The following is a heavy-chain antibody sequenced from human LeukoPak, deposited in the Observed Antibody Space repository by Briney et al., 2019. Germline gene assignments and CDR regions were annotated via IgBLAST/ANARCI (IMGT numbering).Heavy chain of an antibody. CDR1: GFTFSTYP. D-gene: IGHD3-22*01. J-gene: IGHJ4*02. CDR2: ISGGGVNT. Sequence: GGSLRLSCVASGFTFSTYPMSWVRQAAGKGLEWVSAISGGGVNTYYADSVKGRFTISRDESKNTLYLQINSLRAEDTAVYYCAKSVGYHSDRSGYYWLGTFDSWGQGTLVTVSS. V-gene: IGHV3-23*01. CDR3: AKSVGYHSDRSGYYWLGTFDS.